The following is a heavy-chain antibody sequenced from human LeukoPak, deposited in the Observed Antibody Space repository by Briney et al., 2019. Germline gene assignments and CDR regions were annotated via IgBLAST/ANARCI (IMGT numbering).Heavy chain of an antibody. J-gene: IGHJ6*02. D-gene: IGHD6-13*01. CDR2: MNPSSGNT. CDR1: GYTFTSYD. Sequence: ASVKVSCKASGYTFTSYDINWVRQATGQGLEWMGWMNPSSGNTGYAQKFQGRVTMTRNTSISTAYMELSSLRSEDTAVYYCARDGAAAGYYYYGMDVWGQGTTVTVSS. CDR3: ARDGAAAGYYYYGMDV. V-gene: IGHV1-8*01.